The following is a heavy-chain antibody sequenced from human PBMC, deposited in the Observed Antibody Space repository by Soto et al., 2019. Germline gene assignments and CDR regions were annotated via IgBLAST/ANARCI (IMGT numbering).Heavy chain of an antibody. Sequence: GGSLRLSCEASGFTFTNARMSWVRQAPGMGLEWVGLIKSKTDGGTTDYAAPVKGRFTISRDDSKTTLYLQMNSLKIEDTAVYYCTKQTYYDFWSGYLERYYSYYMDVWGKGTTVTVSS. CDR2: IKSKTDGGTT. D-gene: IGHD3-3*01. CDR3: TKQTYYDFWSGYLERYYSYYMDV. CDR1: GFTFTNAR. V-gene: IGHV3-15*01. J-gene: IGHJ6*03.